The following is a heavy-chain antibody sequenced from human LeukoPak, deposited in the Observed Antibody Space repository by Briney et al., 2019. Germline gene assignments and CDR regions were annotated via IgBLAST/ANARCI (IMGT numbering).Heavy chain of an antibody. CDR3: TRVWGPGHSSSWYGSSSDY. J-gene: IGHJ4*02. CDR2: IRSKAYGGTT. CDR1: GFTFGDYA. D-gene: IGHD6-13*01. Sequence: GGSLRLSCTASGFTFGDYAMSWVRQAPGKGLEWVGFIRSKAYGGTTEYAASVKGRFTISRDDSKSIAYLQMNSLKTEDTAVYYCTRVWGPGHSSSWYGSSSDYWGQGTLVTVSS. V-gene: IGHV3-49*04.